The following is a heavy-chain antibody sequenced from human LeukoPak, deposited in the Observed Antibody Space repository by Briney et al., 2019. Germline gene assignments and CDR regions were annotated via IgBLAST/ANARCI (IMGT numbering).Heavy chain of an antibody. CDR3: ARDLLPYAFDI. J-gene: IGHJ3*02. Sequence: PSETLSLTCAVSGGSISSGGYSWSWIRQPPGKGLEWIGYIYHSGSTYYNPSLKSRVTISVDRSKNQFSLKLSSVTATDTAVYYCARDLLPYAFDIWGQGTMVTVSS. V-gene: IGHV4-30-2*01. CDR2: IYHSGST. D-gene: IGHD2-15*01. CDR1: GGSISSGGYS.